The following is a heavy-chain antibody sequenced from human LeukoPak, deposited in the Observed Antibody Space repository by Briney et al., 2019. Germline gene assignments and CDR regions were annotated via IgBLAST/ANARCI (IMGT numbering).Heavy chain of an antibody. CDR2: IYSGGST. Sequence: GGSLKLSCAASGFTVSNNYMSWVRQAPGKGLEWVSVIYSGGSTNYADSVKGRFTISRDNSKNTMYLQMNSLRVEDTAVYYCARVVRPSSYSDYWRQGTLVTVSS. J-gene: IGHJ4*02. CDR1: GFTVSNNY. CDR3: ARVVRPSSYSDY. V-gene: IGHV3-53*01. D-gene: IGHD2-15*01.